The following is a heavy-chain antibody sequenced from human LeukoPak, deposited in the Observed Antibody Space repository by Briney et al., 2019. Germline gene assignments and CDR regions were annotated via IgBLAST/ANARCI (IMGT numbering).Heavy chain of an antibody. CDR3: ARESVEDESYSSGYTEPFDY. Sequence: GGSLRLSCAASGFTFSSYAMHWVRQAPGKGLEYVSAISSNGGSTYYANSVKGRFTISRDNSKNTLYLQMGSLRAEDMAVYYCARESVEDESYSSGYTEPFDYWGQGTLVTVSS. V-gene: IGHV3-64*01. J-gene: IGHJ4*02. CDR1: GFTFSSYA. CDR2: ISSNGGST. D-gene: IGHD3-22*01.